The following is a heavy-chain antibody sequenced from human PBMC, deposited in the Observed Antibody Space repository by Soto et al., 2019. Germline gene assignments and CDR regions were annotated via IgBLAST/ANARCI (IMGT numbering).Heavy chain of an antibody. D-gene: IGHD6-19*01. J-gene: IGHJ4*02. CDR3: ARDGTAVAGYDY. CDR2: MNPNSGNT. CDR1: GYTFTSYD. V-gene: IGHV1-8*01. Sequence: ASVKVSCKASGYTFTSYDINWVRQATGQGLEWMGWMNPNSGNTGYAQKFQGRVTMTRDTSTSTVYMELSSLRSEDTAVYYCARDGTAVAGYDYWGQGTLVTVSS.